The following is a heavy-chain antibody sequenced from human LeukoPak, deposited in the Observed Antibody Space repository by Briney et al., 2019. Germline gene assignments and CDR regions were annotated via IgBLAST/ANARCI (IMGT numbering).Heavy chain of an antibody. V-gene: IGHV4-34*01. Sequence: SETLSLTCAVYGGSFSGHYWSWIRQPPGKGLEWIGEVSHSSNTNYSPSLKSRVSISVDTSKNQFSLRLSSVTAAVTAVYYCARRRDWNDVLDYWGQGTLVTVSS. J-gene: IGHJ4*02. D-gene: IGHD1-1*01. CDR1: GGSFSGHY. CDR3: ARRRDWNDVLDY. CDR2: VSHSSNT.